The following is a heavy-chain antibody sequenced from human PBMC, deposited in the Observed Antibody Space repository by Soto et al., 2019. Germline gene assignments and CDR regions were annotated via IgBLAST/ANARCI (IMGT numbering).Heavy chain of an antibody. CDR1: GGSISSYY. Sequence: SETLSLTCTVSGGSISSYYWSWIRQPAGKGLEWIGRIYTSGSTNYNPSLKSRVTISVDTSKNQFSLKLSSVTAADPAVYYCVRDYLPYCGGDCSHYYYGMDVWGQGTTVTV. V-gene: IGHV4-4*07. CDR3: VRDYLPYCGGDCSHYYYGMDV. J-gene: IGHJ6*02. D-gene: IGHD2-21*02. CDR2: IYTSGST.